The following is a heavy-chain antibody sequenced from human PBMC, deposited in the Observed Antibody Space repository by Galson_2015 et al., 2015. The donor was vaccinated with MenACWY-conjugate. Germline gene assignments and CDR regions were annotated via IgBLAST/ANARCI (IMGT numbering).Heavy chain of an antibody. J-gene: IGHJ4*02. CDR3: AKVRSYGSGCYHFDY. CDR2: ISGSGGST. Sequence: SLRLSCAASGFTFSSYAMSWVRQAPGKGLEWVSAISGSGGSTYYADSVKGRFTISRDNSKNTLYLQMNSLRAEDTAVYYCAKVRSYGSGCYHFDYWGQGTLVTVSS. D-gene: IGHD3-10*01. V-gene: IGHV3-23*01. CDR1: GFTFSSYA.